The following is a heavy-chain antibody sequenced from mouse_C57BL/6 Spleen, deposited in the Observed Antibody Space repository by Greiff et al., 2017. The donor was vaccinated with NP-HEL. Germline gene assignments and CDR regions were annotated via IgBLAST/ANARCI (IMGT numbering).Heavy chain of an antibody. V-gene: IGHV14-2*01. CDR3: ARPLYYSNCWFAD. CDR2: IDPEDGET. D-gene: IGHD2-5*01. Sequence: VQLQESGAELVKPGASVKLSCTASGFNTTDYYMHWVKQRPEQGLEWIGRIDPEDGETKYAPKFQGKATITADTSSTTAYLQLSSLTSEDTAVYYSARPLYYSNCWFADWGKGTLVTVSA. CDR1: GFNTTDYY. J-gene: IGHJ3*01.